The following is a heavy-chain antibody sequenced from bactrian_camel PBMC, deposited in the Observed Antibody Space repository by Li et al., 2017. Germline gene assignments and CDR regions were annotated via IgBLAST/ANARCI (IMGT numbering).Heavy chain of an antibody. CDR1: AYLTSRCG. CDR2: VDVRTGLIP. D-gene: IGHD3*01. CDR3: ATGGAWFMK. J-gene: IGHJ4*01. V-gene: IGHV3S1*01. Sequence: HVQLVESGGGSVQAGGSLRLSCVASAYLTSRCGMGWYRQAPGKGLEWLSAVDVRTGLIPGYADAVKGRFIISTDNAKSTVYLQMNRLYAEDTALYYCATGGAWFMKWGQGTQVTVS.